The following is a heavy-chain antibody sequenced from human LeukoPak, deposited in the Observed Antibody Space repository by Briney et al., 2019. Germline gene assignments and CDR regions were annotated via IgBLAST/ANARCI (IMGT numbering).Heavy chain of an antibody. Sequence: SETLSLTCTVSGGSISSYYWSWIRQPPGKGLEWIGYIYYSGSTNYNPSLKSRVTISVDTSKNQFSLKLSSVTAADTAVYYCARHRRDGYISPGAFDIWGQGTMVTVSS. D-gene: IGHD5-24*01. CDR1: GGSISSYY. CDR3: ARHRRDGYISPGAFDI. CDR2: IYYSGST. V-gene: IGHV4-59*08. J-gene: IGHJ3*02.